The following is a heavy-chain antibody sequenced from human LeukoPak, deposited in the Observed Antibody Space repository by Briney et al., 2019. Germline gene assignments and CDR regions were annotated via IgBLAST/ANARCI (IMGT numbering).Heavy chain of an antibody. J-gene: IGHJ4*02. Sequence: ASVKVSCKASGYTLTGYYMHWVRQAPGQGLEWMGWINPNSGGTNYAQKFQGRVTMTRDTSISTAYMELSRLRSDDTAVYYCARFTFSSNLHAGLRIDYWGQGTLVTVSS. CDR1: GYTLTGYY. CDR3: ARFTFSSNLHAGLRIDY. CDR2: INPNSGGT. D-gene: IGHD3-3*01. V-gene: IGHV1-2*02.